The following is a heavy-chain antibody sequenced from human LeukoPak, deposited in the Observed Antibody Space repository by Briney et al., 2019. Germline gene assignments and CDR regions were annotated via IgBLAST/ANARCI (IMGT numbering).Heavy chain of an antibody. J-gene: IGHJ4*02. CDR1: GGSISSTTYY. Sequence: SEILSLTCTVSGGSISSTTYYWGWIRQPPGKGLEWIGTIYYSGTTYYNPSLKSRVTISVDTSKNQFSLKLSSVTAADTAVYYCARARRYCSSTSCYSHFDYWGQGTLVTVSS. V-gene: IGHV4-39*07. D-gene: IGHD2-2*01. CDR3: ARARRYCSSTSCYSHFDY. CDR2: IYYSGTT.